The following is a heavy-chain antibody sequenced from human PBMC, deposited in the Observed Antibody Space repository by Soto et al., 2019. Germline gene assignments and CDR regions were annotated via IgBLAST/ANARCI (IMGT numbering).Heavy chain of an antibody. Sequence: GGSLRLSCAASGFTFRSYSMNWVRQAPGKGLEWVSSISSGSTYIYYADSVEGRFTSSRDNAENSLYLQMNSLTAEDTAVYYCAGGRYNSGWSAFTIWGQGTMVTVSS. CDR2: ISSGSTYI. CDR1: GFTFRSYS. J-gene: IGHJ3*02. V-gene: IGHV3-21*01. D-gene: IGHD6-19*01. CDR3: AGGRYNSGWSAFTI.